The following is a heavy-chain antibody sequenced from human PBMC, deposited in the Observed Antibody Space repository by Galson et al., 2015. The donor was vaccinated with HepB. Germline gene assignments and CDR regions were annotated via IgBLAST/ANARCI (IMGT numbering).Heavy chain of an antibody. CDR2: IYSGGST. CDR3: ARDLTSIAAAPTFDY. Sequence: SLRLSCAASGFTVSSNYMSWVRQAPGKGLEWVSVIYSGGSTYYADSVKGRFTISRVNSKNTLYLQMNSLRAEDTAVYYCARDLTSIAAAPTFDYWGQGTLVTVSS. J-gene: IGHJ4*02. CDR1: GFTVSSNY. D-gene: IGHD6-13*01. V-gene: IGHV3-53*01.